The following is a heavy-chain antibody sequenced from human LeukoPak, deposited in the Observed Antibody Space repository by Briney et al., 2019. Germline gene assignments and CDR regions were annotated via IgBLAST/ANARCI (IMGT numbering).Heavy chain of an antibody. CDR1: GGTFNSYA. CDR2: IIPIFGTA. Sequence: SVKVSCKASGGTFNSYAISWVRQVPGQGLEWMGGIIPIFGTANYAQKFQGRVTITADESTSTAYMELSSLRSEDTAVYYCARDQMRYSSSWYFNYWGQGTLVTVSS. J-gene: IGHJ4*02. CDR3: ARDQMRYSSSWYFNY. V-gene: IGHV1-69*13. D-gene: IGHD6-13*01.